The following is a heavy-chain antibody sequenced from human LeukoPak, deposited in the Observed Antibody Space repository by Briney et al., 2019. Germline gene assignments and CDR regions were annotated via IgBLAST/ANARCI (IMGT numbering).Heavy chain of an antibody. J-gene: IGHJ4*02. CDR2: IWYDGSNK. CDR1: GFTFSSYG. Sequence: GGSLRLSCAASGFTFSSYGMHWVRQAPGKGLEWVAVIWYDGSNKYYADSVKGRFTISRDNSKNTLYLQMNSLRAEDTAVYYCARTPRAAAGRCYFDYWGQGTLVIGSS. V-gene: IGHV3-33*01. CDR3: ARTPRAAAGRCYFDY. D-gene: IGHD6-13*01.